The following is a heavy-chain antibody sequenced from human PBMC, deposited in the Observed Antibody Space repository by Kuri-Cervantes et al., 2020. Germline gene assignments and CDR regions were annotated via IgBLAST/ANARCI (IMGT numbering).Heavy chain of an antibody. V-gene: IGHV1-69*05. Sequence: SVKVSCKASGGTFSSYAISWVRQAPGQGLEWMGGIIPIFSTANYAQKFQGGVTITTDESTSTAYMELSSLRPEDTAVYFCARPESGDGNYYYYYMDVWGKGTTVTVSS. CDR2: IIPIFSTA. CDR1: GGTFSSYA. D-gene: IGHD2-21*01. J-gene: IGHJ6*03. CDR3: ARPESGDGNYYYYYMDV.